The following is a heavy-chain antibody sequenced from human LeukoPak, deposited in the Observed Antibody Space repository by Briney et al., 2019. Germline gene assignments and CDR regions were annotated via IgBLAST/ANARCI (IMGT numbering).Heavy chain of an antibody. J-gene: IGHJ6*04. V-gene: IGHV4-34*01. Sequence: SETLSLTCAVYGGAFSGYYWSWIRQPPGKGLEWIGEINHSGSTNYNPSLKSRVTISVDTSKNQFSLKLSSVTAADTAVYYCARGPITMVRGALRYYYGMDVWGKGTTVTGSS. CDR1: GGAFSGYY. CDR2: INHSGST. CDR3: ARGPITMVRGALRYYYGMDV. D-gene: IGHD3-10*01.